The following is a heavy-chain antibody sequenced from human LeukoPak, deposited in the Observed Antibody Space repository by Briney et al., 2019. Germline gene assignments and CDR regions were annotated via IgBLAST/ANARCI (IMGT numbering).Heavy chain of an antibody. J-gene: IGHJ4*02. CDR3: ARVVYDFWSAYDY. Sequence: PGGSLRLPCAVSGFIFSNYAMNWVRQAPGKGLEWVSAISGSGGSTYYADSVKGRFTISRDNSKNTLYLQMNSLRAEDTALYYCARVVYDFWSAYDYWGQGTLVTVSS. V-gene: IGHV3-23*01. CDR1: GFIFSNYA. D-gene: IGHD3-3*01. CDR2: ISGSGGST.